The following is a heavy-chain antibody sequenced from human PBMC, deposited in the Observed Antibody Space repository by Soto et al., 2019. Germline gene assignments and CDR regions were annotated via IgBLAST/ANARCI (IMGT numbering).Heavy chain of an antibody. CDR3: ARHRREEKNRLYYYDSRGAYKYQWFDP. CDR1: GGSIRSSDYY. V-gene: IGHV4-30-4*01. D-gene: IGHD3-22*01. J-gene: IGHJ5*02. Sequence: PSETLSLTCTVSGGSIRSSDYYWTWIRQPPGKGLEWIGYIDYSGSAYYNPSLKSRLTLSVDTSKNQFSLNLNSVTAADTAVYYCARHRREEKNRLYYYDSRGAYKYQWFDPWGQGTQVTVSS. CDR2: IDYSGSA.